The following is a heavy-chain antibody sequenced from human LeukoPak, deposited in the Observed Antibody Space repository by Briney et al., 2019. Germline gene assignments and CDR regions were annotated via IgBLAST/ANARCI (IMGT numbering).Heavy chain of an antibody. CDR1: GYTFIGYY. CDR3: ARVYSIRFFDY. CDR2: INPNSGGT. Sequence: ASVKVSCKASGYTFIGYYMHWVRQAPGQGLEWMGWINPNSGGTNYAQRFQGRVTMTRDTSINTAYMELTRLTSDDTAVYYCARVYSIRFFDYWGQGTLVTVSS. J-gene: IGHJ4*02. V-gene: IGHV1-2*02. D-gene: IGHD2-15*01.